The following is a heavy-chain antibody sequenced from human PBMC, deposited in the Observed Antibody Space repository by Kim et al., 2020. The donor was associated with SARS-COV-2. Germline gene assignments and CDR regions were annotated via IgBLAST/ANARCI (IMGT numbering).Heavy chain of an antibody. J-gene: IGHJ4*02. V-gene: IGHV4-39*01. D-gene: IGHD6-13*01. CDR3: ARPTTLYSSSWPFDY. Sequence: PSLKSRVTISVDTSKNQFSLKLSSVTAADTAVYYCARPTTLYSSSWPFDYWGQGTLVTVSS.